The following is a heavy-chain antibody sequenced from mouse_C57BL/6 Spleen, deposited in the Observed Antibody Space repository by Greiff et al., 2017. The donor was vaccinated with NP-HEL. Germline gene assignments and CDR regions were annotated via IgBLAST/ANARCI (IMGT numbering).Heavy chain of an antibody. CDR3: ARSGDFSPFDY. V-gene: IGHV1-80*01. CDR2: IYPGDGDT. D-gene: IGHD3-1*01. Sequence: QVQLQQSGAELVKPGASVKISCKASGYAFSSYWMNWVKQRPGKGLEWIGQIYPGDGDTNYNGKFKGKATLTADKSSSTAYMQLSSLTSEDPAVYFCARSGDFSPFDYWGQGTTLTVSS. J-gene: IGHJ2*01. CDR1: GYAFSSYW.